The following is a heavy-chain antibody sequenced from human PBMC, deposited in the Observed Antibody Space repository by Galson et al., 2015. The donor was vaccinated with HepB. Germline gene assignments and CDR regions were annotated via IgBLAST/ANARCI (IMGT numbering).Heavy chain of an antibody. V-gene: IGHV1-3*01. CDR3: ARRGPYCSSTSCRPPIWFDP. Sequence: SVKVSCKASGYTFTSYAMHWVRQAPGQRLEWMGWINAGNGNTKYSQKFQGRVTITRDTSASTAYMELSSLRSEDTAVYYCARRGPYCSSTSCRPPIWFDPWGQGTLVTVSS. J-gene: IGHJ5*02. CDR1: GYTFTSYA. CDR2: INAGNGNT. D-gene: IGHD2-2*01.